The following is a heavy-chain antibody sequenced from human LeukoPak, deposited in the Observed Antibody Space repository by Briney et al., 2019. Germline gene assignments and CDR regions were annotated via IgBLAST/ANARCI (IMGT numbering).Heavy chain of an antibody. CDR2: ISWNSGSI. D-gene: IGHD3-3*01. CDR1: GFTFDDYA. J-gene: IGHJ6*02. V-gene: IGHV3-9*01. CDR3: AKDSYYDFWSGYPRGYYYYGKDV. Sequence: QPGRSLRLSCAASGFTFDDYAMHWVRHAPGKGLEWVSGISWNSGSIGYADSVKGRFTISRDNAKNSLYLQMNSLRAEDTALYYCAKDSYYDFWSGYPRGYYYYGKDVWGQGTTVTVPS.